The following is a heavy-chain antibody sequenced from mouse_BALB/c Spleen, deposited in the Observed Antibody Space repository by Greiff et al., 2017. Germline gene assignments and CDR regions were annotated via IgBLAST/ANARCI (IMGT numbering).Heavy chain of an antibody. J-gene: IGHJ3*01. Sequence: EVKLEESGPGLVKPSQSLSLTCTVTGYSITSDYAWNWIRQFPGNKLEWMGYISYSGSTSYNPSLKSRISITRDTSKNQFFLQLNSVTTEDTATYYCARLAMMGWFAYWGQGTLVTVSA. CDR2: ISYSGST. V-gene: IGHV3-2*02. CDR1: GYSITSDYA. D-gene: IGHD2-3*01. CDR3: ARLAMMGWFAY.